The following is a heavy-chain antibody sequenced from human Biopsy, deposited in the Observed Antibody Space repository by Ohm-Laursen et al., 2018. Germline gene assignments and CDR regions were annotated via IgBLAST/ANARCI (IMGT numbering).Heavy chain of an antibody. CDR2: IFSSANT. V-gene: IGHV4-31*01. D-gene: IGHD3-22*01. J-gene: IGHJ5*02. Sequence: TLSLTCPVSGGSISSGGSYWSWIRQRPGKGLEWIGYIFSSANTYYNPSLKNLITISGDTSKNQFSLKLNSVTAADTAVYYCARGDYFDSNGYFWFDPWGQGTLVTVSS. CDR3: ARGDYFDSNGYFWFDP. CDR1: GGSISSGGSY.